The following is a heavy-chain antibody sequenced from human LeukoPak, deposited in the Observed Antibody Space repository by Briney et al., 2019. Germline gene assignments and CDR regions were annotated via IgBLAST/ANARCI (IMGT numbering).Heavy chain of an antibody. Sequence: TGGSLRLSCAASGFTVSSNYMSWVRQALGKGLEWVSVIYSGGSTYYADSVKGRFTISRDNSKNTLYLQMNSLRAEDTAVYYCARGPAYYYDSSGYFFWGQGTLVTVSS. J-gene: IGHJ4*02. CDR1: GFTVSSNY. D-gene: IGHD3-22*01. CDR3: ARGPAYYYDSSGYFF. V-gene: IGHV3-66*01. CDR2: IYSGGST.